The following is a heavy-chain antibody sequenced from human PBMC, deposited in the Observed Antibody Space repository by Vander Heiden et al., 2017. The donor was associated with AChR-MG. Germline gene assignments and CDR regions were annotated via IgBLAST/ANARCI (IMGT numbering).Heavy chain of an antibody. Sequence: EVQLLESGGGLVQPGGSLRLSCAASGFTFSSYAMSWARQAQGKGLEWVSAISGSGGSTYYADSVKGRFTISRDNSKNTLYLQMNSLRAEDTAVYYCAKDLRATGVVVPAAIGAEYFQHWGQGTLVTVSS. V-gene: IGHV3-23*01. CDR3: AKDLRATGVVVPAAIGAEYFQH. D-gene: IGHD2-2*02. CDR1: GFTFSSYA. J-gene: IGHJ1*01. CDR2: ISGSGGST.